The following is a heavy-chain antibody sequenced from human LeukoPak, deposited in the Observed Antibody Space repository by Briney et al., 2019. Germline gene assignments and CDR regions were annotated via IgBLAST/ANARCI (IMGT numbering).Heavy chain of an antibody. V-gene: IGHV4-59*01. D-gene: IGHD4-11*01. Sequence: PSETLSLTCTVSGGSISSYYWSWIRQPPGKGLEWIGYIYYSGSTNYNPSLKSRVTISVDTSKNQFSLKLSSVTAADTAVYYCAVVTVTNFDYWGQGTLVTVSS. J-gene: IGHJ4*02. CDR2: IYYSGST. CDR1: GGSISSYY. CDR3: AVVTVTNFDY.